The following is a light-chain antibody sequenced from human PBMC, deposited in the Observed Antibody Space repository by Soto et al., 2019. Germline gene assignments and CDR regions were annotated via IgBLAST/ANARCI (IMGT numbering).Light chain of an antibody. CDR2: DAS. V-gene: IGKV3D-20*01. CDR3: QQYGSSPNT. CDR1: QSVSNNY. Sequence: EIVLTQSPATLSLSPGERATLSCGASQSVSNNYLAWYLQKPGLAPRRLIYDASSRATGIPDRFSGSGSGTDVTLTISRLEPEDFAVYYCQQYGSSPNTFGQGTKLEIK. J-gene: IGKJ2*01.